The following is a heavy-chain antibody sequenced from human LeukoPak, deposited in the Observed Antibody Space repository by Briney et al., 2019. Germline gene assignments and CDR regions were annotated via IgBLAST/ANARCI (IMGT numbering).Heavy chain of an antibody. Sequence: SETLSLTCTVSGGSISSGAYYWSWIRQLPGKGLEWIGYIYYSGSTNYNPSLKSRVTISVDTSKNQFSLKLSSVTAADTAVYYCARAVYDPGHLDIWGQGTMVTVSS. D-gene: IGHD2/OR15-2a*01. V-gene: IGHV4-61*08. CDR2: IYYSGST. J-gene: IGHJ3*02. CDR1: GGSISSGAYY. CDR3: ARAVYDPGHLDI.